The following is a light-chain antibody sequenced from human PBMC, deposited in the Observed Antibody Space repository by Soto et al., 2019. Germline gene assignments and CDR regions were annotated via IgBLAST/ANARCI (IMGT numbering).Light chain of an antibody. V-gene: IGKV1-5*01. CDR3: QQYNTYPWT. Sequence: DIQGTPSPSTLSASVGDGVTCTGRASQSISSWLAWYTQKTGKDPKLLLYDDSTLQSGVPSRLSGSGSGTDFTLTISRLHTDELATYDCQQYNTYPWTLGQGKKVEIK. CDR2: DDS. J-gene: IGKJ1*01. CDR1: QSISSW.